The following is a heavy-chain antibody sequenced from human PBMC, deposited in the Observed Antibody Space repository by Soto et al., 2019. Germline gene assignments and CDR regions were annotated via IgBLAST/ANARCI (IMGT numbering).Heavy chain of an antibody. Sequence: PSETLSLTCAVSGGSISSSNWWSWVRQPPGKGLEWTGEIYHSGSTNYNPSLKSRVTISVDKSKNQFSLKLSSVTAADTAVYYCARDRTVGYCSSTSCYHYYYGMDVWGQGTTVTVSS. CDR1: GGSISSSNW. V-gene: IGHV4-4*02. CDR2: IYHSGST. D-gene: IGHD2-2*01. CDR3: ARDRTVGYCSSTSCYHYYYGMDV. J-gene: IGHJ6*02.